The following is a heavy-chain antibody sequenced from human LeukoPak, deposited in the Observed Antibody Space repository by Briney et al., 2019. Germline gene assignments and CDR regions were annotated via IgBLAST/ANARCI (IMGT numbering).Heavy chain of an antibody. D-gene: IGHD3-10*01. J-gene: IGHJ6*04. Sequence: PGGSLRLSCAASGFMLSTYSMNWVRQAPGKGLEWVSLISSRSNYIYYADSVKGRFTISRDNAKNSVYLQMNSLRAEDTAVYYCARPYGSGSYSAPYYYFGLDVWGKGTTVTVSS. V-gene: IGHV3-21*06. CDR2: ISSRSNYI. CDR1: GFMLSTYS. CDR3: ARPYGSGSYSAPYYYFGLDV.